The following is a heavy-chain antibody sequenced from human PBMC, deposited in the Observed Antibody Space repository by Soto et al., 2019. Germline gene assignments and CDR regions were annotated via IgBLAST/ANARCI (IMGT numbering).Heavy chain of an antibody. CDR2: IIPIFGTA. CDR1: GGTFSSYA. Sequence: EASVKVSCKASGGTFSSYAISWVRQAPGQGLEWMGGIIPIFGTANYAQKFQGRVTITADESTSTAYMELSSLRSEDTAVYYCARTLYYYGSGSYPYYFDYWGQGTLVTVSS. J-gene: IGHJ4*02. CDR3: ARTLYYYGSGSYPYYFDY. D-gene: IGHD3-10*01. V-gene: IGHV1-69*13.